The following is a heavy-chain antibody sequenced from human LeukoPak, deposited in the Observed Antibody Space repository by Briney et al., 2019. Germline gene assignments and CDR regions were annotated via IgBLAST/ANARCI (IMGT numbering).Heavy chain of an antibody. Sequence: SETLSLTCTVSGGSISSYYWSWIRQPPGKGLEWIGYIYYSGSTNYNPSLKSRVTISVDTSKNQFSLKLSSVTAADTAVYYCARVPYGDYVGFDYWGQGTLVTVSS. V-gene: IGHV4-59*08. CDR2: IYYSGST. D-gene: IGHD4-17*01. CDR1: GGSISSYY. CDR3: ARVPYGDYVGFDY. J-gene: IGHJ4*02.